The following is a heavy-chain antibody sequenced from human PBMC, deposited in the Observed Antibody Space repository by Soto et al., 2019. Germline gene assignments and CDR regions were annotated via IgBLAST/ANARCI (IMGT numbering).Heavy chain of an antibody. Sequence: PSETLSLTCTVYGGSVTSGTYYWSRNRQPPGKGLEWIGYISYSGSTNYNPTLKSPVPISIDTTKNQFSLKPSTVPAADTPVYCCARETGSNVLDYWGQGTLVPVSS. CDR2: ISYSGST. J-gene: IGHJ4*02. D-gene: IGHD1-1*01. CDR3: ARETGSNVLDY. CDR1: GGSVTSGTYY. V-gene: IGHV4-61*01.